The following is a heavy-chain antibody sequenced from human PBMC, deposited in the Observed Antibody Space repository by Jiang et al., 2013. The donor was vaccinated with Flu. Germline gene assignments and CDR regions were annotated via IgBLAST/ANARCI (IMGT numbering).Heavy chain of an antibody. D-gene: IGHD3-22*01. CDR3: AKDFYYDSSGYYAFDI. J-gene: IGHJ3*02. V-gene: IGHV3-23*04. CDR2: ISGSDGST. Sequence: VQLVESGGGLVQPGGSLRLSCAASGFTFSSYAMNWVRQAPGKGLEWVSGISGSDGSTYYADSVKGRFTISRDNFENTLSLQMNSLRAEDTAVYYCAKDFYYDSSGYYAFDIWGQGTMVTVSS. CDR1: GFTFSSYA.